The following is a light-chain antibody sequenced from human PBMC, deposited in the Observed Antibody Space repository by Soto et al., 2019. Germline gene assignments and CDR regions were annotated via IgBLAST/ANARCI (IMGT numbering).Light chain of an antibody. J-gene: IGKJ4*01. V-gene: IGKV3-15*01. CDR1: QSVNSN. Sequence: EIVMTQSPATLSVSPGERATLSCRASQSVNSNLAWYQQKPGQAPRLLIYGASIRVTGIPARFSGSGSGTEFTLTISSLQSEDFAVYYCQQYNNWPLTFGGGTKVEIK. CDR2: GAS. CDR3: QQYNNWPLT.